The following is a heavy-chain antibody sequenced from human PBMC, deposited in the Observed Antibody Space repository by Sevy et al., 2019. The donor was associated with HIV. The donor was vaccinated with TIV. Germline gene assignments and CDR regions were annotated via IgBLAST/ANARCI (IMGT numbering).Heavy chain of an antibody. Sequence: GGSLRLSCAASRFTFSSYWMSWVRQAPGKGLEWVANINQDGSEKYHLDSVKGRFTISRDNAKNSLYLQMNSLRAEDXXXXXXXXXXXXXXXXXXFYAMDVWGQGTTVTVSS. J-gene: IGHJ6*02. V-gene: IGHV3-7*01. CDR3: XXXXXXXXXXXXFYAMDV. CDR1: RFTFSSYW. CDR2: INQDGSEK.